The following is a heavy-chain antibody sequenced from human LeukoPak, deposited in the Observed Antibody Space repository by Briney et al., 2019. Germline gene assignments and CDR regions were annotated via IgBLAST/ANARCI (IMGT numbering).Heavy chain of an antibody. CDR2: ISSSASTI. V-gene: IGHV3-11*01. Sequence: GGSLRLSCAASGFTFSGYSMIWIRQAPGKGLEWLSYISSSASTIYYADSVKGRFTVSRDNAKNSLYLQMNSLRAKDTAVYYCARGQERYSYGQYYFDYWGQGTLVTVSS. CDR1: GFTFSGYS. D-gene: IGHD5-18*01. J-gene: IGHJ4*02. CDR3: ARGQERYSYGQYYFDY.